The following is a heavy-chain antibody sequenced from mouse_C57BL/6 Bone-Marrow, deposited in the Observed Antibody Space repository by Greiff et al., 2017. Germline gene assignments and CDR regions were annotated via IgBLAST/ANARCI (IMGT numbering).Heavy chain of an antibody. CDR2: INPGSGGP. Sequence: VQLQESGAELVRPGTSVKVSCKASGYAFTNYLIEWVKQRPGQGLEWIGVINPGSGGPYYNEKFKGKGPMTADKSSSTAYTLLSSLSSEDSAVYFCALYGLWGTGTTVTVSS. V-gene: IGHV1-54*01. D-gene: IGHD1-1*01. CDR3: ALYGL. J-gene: IGHJ1*03. CDR1: GYAFTNYL.